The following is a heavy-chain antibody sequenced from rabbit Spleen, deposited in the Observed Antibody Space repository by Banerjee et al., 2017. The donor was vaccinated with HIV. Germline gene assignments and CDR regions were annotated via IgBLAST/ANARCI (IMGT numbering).Heavy chain of an antibody. CDR3: ARDGDWAFKL. Sequence: QSLEESGGDLVKPGASLTLTCTASGFTISSTYWMCWVRQAPGKGLEWIGCINTGHGSACYASWVNGRFTISKTSSTVTLQMTSLTAADTATYFCARDGDWAFKLWGQGTLVTVS. J-gene: IGHJ4*01. V-gene: IGHV1S40*01. CDR2: INTGHGSA. D-gene: IGHD3-1*01. CDR1: GFTISSTYW.